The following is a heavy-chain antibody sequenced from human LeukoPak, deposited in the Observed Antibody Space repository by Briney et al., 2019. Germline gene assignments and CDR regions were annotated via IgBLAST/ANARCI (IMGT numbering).Heavy chain of an antibody. CDR1: GFTFRSYS. J-gene: IGHJ4*02. D-gene: IGHD3-22*01. CDR3: VVYYDSSGYYSPFDY. V-gene: IGHV3-21*01. Sequence: PGGSLRLSCAASGFTFRSYSMNWVRQAPGKGLEWVSSISSSSSYIYYADSVKGRFTISRDNAKNSLYLQMNSLRAEDTAVYYCVVYYDSSGYYSPFDYWGQGTLVTVSS. CDR2: ISSSSSYI.